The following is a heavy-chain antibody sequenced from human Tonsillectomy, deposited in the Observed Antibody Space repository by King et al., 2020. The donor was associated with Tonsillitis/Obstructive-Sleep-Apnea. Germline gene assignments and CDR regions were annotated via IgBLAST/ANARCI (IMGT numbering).Heavy chain of an antibody. J-gene: IGHJ4*02. CDR3: ASDSMSHYFDSSTYYTFDY. V-gene: IGHV1-18*01. CDR1: GYTFTSYG. Sequence: VQLVESGAEVKKPGASVTVSCKASGYTFTSYGISWVRQAPGQGLEWMGWISAYNGDTNYAQKLQGRVTMTTDTSTSTAYMELRSLRSDDTAVYYCASDSMSHYFDSSTYYTFDYWGQGTLVTVSS. D-gene: IGHD3-22*01. CDR2: ISAYNGDT.